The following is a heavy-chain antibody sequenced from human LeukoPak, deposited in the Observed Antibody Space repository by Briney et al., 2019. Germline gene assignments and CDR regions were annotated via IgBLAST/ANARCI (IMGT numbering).Heavy chain of an antibody. J-gene: IGHJ4*02. CDR1: GFTVGNNH. CDR3: ATRAVAAPY. Sequence: GGSLRLSCAASGFTVGNNHMNWVRQAPGKGLEWVSLIYSGGNTQYADSVKGRSIIFRDSSKNTLYLQMNSLRVEDTAVYYCATRAVAAPYWGQGTLVTVSS. V-gene: IGHV3-66*01. CDR2: IYSGGNT. D-gene: IGHD6-19*01.